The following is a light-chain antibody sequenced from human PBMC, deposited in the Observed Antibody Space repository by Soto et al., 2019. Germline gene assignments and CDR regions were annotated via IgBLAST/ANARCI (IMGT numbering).Light chain of an antibody. V-gene: IGLV2-14*03. CDR1: SSDVGRYDY. CDR3: SSYTANSTLI. Sequence: QSVLTQPASVSGSPGQSITISCTGTSSDVGRYDYVSWYQQHPGKAPKLLISDVSNRPSGVSNRFSGSKSGNTASLTVSVLLAEDEADYHCSSYTANSTLIFGGGTKLTVL. CDR2: DVS. J-gene: IGLJ2*01.